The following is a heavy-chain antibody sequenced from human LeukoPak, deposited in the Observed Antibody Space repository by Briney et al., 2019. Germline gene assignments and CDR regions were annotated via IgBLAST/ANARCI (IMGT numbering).Heavy chain of an antibody. CDR1: DGSINSNYW. CDR3: ARHYDFWSAYNY. D-gene: IGHD3-3*01. J-gene: IGHJ4*02. Sequence: SETLSLTCAVSDGSINSNYWWTWVRQSPGKGLEWIGEIYHTGSDNYNLSLESRVTISRDRSKNQFSLMLRSVTAADTAVYYCARHYDFWSAYNYWGQGILVTVSS. CDR2: IYHTGSD. V-gene: IGHV4-4*02.